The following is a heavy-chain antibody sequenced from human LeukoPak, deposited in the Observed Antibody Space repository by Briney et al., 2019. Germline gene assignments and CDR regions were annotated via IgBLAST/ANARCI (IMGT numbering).Heavy chain of an antibody. J-gene: IGHJ4*02. CDR3: ARHVNGATHYFDF. CDR2: INHSGST. CDR1: GGSFSGYY. D-gene: IGHD2-8*01. Sequence: SETLSLTCAVYGGSFSGYYWSWIRQPPGKGLEWIGEINHSGSTNYNPSLKSRVTISVDTSKNQFSLELTSVTAADTAVFFCARHVNGATHYFDFWGQGTLVTVSS. V-gene: IGHV4-34*01.